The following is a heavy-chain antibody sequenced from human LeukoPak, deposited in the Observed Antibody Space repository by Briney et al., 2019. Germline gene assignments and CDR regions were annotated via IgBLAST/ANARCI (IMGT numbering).Heavy chain of an antibody. CDR2: IKQDGSEK. V-gene: IGHV3-7*01. CDR3: AGDLISGSGSLGY. D-gene: IGHD3-10*01. J-gene: IGHJ4*02. CDR1: GFTFSSYW. Sequence: PGGSLRLSCAASGFTFSSYWMSWVRQAPGKGLEWVANIKQDGSEKYYADSVKGRFTISRDNAKTTLYLQMNSLRDEDTAVYYCAGDLISGSGSLGYWGQGTLVTVSS.